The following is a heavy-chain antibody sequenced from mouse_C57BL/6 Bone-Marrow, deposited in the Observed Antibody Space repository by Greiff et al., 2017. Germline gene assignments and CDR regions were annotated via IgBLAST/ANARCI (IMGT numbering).Heavy chain of an antibody. CDR1: GFNIKDDY. J-gene: IGHJ3*01. D-gene: IGHD4-1*02. V-gene: IGHV14-4*01. Sequence: EVQLQQSGAELVRPGASVKLSCTASGFNIKDDYMHWVKQRPEQGLEWIGRIDPENGDTAYASKFQGKATITADTSSNTAYLQLSSLTSEDTAVYYCTTNWAWFAYWGQGTLVTVSA. CDR2: IDPENGDT. CDR3: TTNWAWFAY.